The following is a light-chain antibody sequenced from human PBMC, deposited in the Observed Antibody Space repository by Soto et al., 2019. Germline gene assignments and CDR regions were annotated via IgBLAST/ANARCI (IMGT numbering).Light chain of an antibody. J-gene: IGKJ5*01. CDR1: QSVSSTY. V-gene: IGKV3-11*01. Sequence: EIVLTQSPGTLSLSPGERATLSCRASQSVSSTYLIWYQQKPGQPPRLLIYDVSNRATGIPARFSGSGSGTDFTLTITSLEPEDFAVYFCHQRYNWPRVTFGQGTRLEIK. CDR3: HQRYNWPRVT. CDR2: DVS.